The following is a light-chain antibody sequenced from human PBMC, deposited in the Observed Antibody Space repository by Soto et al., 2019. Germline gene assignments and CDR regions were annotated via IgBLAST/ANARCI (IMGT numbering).Light chain of an antibody. CDR3: RSYAGSNVV. CDR2: EVS. V-gene: IGLV2-8*01. J-gene: IGLJ2*01. Sequence: QSALTQPPSASGSPGQSVTISCTGTSSDVGGYNYVSWYQQHPGKAPKLMIYEVSKRPSGVPDRFSGSKSGNTASLTVSGLQAEDEGDYYCRSYAGSNVVFGGGTKLTVL. CDR1: SSDVGGYNY.